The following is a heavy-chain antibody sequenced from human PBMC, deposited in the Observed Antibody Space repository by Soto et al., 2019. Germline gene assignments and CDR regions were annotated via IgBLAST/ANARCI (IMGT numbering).Heavy chain of an antibody. CDR3: ARESRSELGTVEY. CDR2: IYASGTT. J-gene: IGHJ4*02. D-gene: IGHD1-1*01. Sequence: SETLSLTCTVSGASISNYYWSWIRQPAGKGLECLGRIYASGTTTYNPSLRSRVTMSVDTSKNQFSLNLNSVTAADTAVYYCARESRSELGTVEYWGQGTLVTVS. CDR1: GASISNYY. V-gene: IGHV4-4*07.